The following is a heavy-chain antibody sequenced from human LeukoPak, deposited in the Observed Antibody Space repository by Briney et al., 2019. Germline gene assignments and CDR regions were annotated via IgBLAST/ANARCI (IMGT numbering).Heavy chain of an antibody. Sequence: GGSLRLSCAASGFTFSSYSMNWVRQAPGKGLEWVSSISSSSSYIYYADSVKGRFTISRDNAKNSLYLQMNSLRAEDTAVYYCARSPSSLRTEDYWGQGTLVTVSS. CDR1: GFTFSSYS. CDR3: ARSPSSLRTEDY. CDR2: ISSSSSYI. D-gene: IGHD3/OR15-3a*01. V-gene: IGHV3-21*01. J-gene: IGHJ4*02.